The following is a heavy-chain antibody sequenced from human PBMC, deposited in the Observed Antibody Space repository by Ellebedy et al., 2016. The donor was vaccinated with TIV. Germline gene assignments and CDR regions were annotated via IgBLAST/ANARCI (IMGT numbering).Heavy chain of an antibody. Sequence: GESLKISCAASGFTFSSSWVHWVRQVPGKGLVWVARINGDGSNIGYADSVKGRFTISRDHAKSTLYLQMNSLRAEDTAVYSCAAAHCSSTSCSRIDYWGQGALVTVSS. J-gene: IGHJ4*02. V-gene: IGHV3-74*01. CDR3: AAAHCSSTSCSRIDY. D-gene: IGHD2-2*01. CDR2: INGDGSNI. CDR1: GFTFSSSW.